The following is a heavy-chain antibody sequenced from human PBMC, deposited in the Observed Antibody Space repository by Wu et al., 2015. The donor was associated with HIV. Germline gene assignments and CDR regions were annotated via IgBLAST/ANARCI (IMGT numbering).Heavy chain of an antibody. V-gene: IGHV1-69*13. CDR3: ARDTTSITMVRGVMNP. D-gene: IGHD3-10*01. CDR1: GGTFSSYA. Sequence: QVQLVQSGAEVKKPGSSVKVSCKASGGTFSSYAISWVRQAPGQGLEWMGRIIPIFGTANYAQKFQGRVTITADESTSTAYMELSSLRSEDTAVYYCARDTTSITMVRGVMNPWGQGTLVTVSS. CDR2: IIPIFGTA. J-gene: IGHJ5*02.